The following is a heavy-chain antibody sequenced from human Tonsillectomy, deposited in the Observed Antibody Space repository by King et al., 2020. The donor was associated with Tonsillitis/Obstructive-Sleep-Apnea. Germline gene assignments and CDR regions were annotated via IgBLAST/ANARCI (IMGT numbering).Heavy chain of an antibody. CDR3: AKDSGDVVVPAAIAGEFDN. D-gene: IGHD2-2*01. CDR2: ISYDGSNK. Sequence: VQLVESGGGVVQPGRSLRLSCAVSGFTFSNYGMHWVRQAPGKGLEWVSVISYDGSNKFYADSVKGRFTISRDNSKNTLYLQMRSLRAEDTAVYYCAKDSGDVVVPAAIAGEFDNWGQGSLVTVPS. V-gene: IGHV3-30*18. J-gene: IGHJ4*02. CDR1: GFTFSNYG.